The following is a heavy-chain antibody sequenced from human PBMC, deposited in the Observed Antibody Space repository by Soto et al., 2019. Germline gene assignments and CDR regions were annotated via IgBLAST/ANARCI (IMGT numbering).Heavy chain of an antibody. D-gene: IGHD3-3*01. J-gene: IGHJ4*02. CDR1: GFTFSSYT. CDR3: AKDHYDFSSGYYSPHFDD. V-gene: IGHV3-23*01. CDR2: ISGSGGST. Sequence: XGALRLYFAASGFTFSSYTMSWVRQAPGKGLDWVSAISGSGGSTYYADSVKGRFTISRDNSKNTLYLQMNSLRAEDTAVYYCAKDHYDFSSGYYSPHFDDWGQGTLVTVSS.